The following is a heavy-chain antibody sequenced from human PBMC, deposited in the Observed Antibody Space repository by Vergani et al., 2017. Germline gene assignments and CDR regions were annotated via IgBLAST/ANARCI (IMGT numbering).Heavy chain of an antibody. D-gene: IGHD1-1*01. CDR1: GGTFSSYT. J-gene: IGHJ4*02. V-gene: IGHV1-69*08. Sequence: QVQLVQSGAEVKKPGSSVKVSCKASGGTFSSYTISRVRQAPGQGLEWMGRIIPILGIANYAQKFQGRVTITADKSTSTAYMELSSLRSEDTAVYYCARDYWKGDPHPEPFDYWGQGTLVTVSS. CDR2: IIPILGIA. CDR3: ARDYWKGDPHPEPFDY.